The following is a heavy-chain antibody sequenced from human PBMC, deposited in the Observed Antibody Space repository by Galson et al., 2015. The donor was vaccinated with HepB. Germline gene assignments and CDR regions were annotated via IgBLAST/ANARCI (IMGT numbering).Heavy chain of an antibody. CDR1: GGTFSSYA. CDR2: IIPIFGTA. CDR3: ARDGYYYDSSAQGGRYYYGMDV. Sequence: SVKVSCKASGGTFSSYAISWVRQAPGQGLEWMGGIIPIFGTANYAQKFQGRATITADESTSTAYMELSSLRSEDTAVYYCARDGYYYDSSAQGGRYYYGMDVWGQGTTVTVSS. V-gene: IGHV1-69*13. D-gene: IGHD3-22*01. J-gene: IGHJ6*02.